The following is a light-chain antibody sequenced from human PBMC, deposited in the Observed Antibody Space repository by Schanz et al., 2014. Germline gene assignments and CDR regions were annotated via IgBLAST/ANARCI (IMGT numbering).Light chain of an antibody. CDR3: QQYNSYPYT. Sequence: EIVLTQSPGTLSLSPGERATLSCRASQTVSSSYLAWYQQKPGQAPRLLIYGASSRASGIPDRFSGSGSGTDFTLTISSLQPDDFATYYCQQYNSYPYTFGQGTKLESK. J-gene: IGKJ2*01. CDR1: QTVSSSY. V-gene: IGKV3-20*01. CDR2: GAS.